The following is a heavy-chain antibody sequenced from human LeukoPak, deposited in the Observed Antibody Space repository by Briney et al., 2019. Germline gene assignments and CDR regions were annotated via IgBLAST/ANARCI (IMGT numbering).Heavy chain of an antibody. CDR1: GGSVSSGTYY. Sequence: SETLSLTCTVSGGSVSSGTYYWSWIRQPPGKGLEWIGNIYYSGSAYYNLSLKSRVTMSVDTSKNLFSLKLSSVTAADTAVYYCARKPIVSSAWYYFDYWGQGTLVTVSS. CDR2: IYYSGSA. D-gene: IGHD6-13*01. J-gene: IGHJ4*02. CDR3: ARKPIVSSAWYYFDY. V-gene: IGHV4-39*07.